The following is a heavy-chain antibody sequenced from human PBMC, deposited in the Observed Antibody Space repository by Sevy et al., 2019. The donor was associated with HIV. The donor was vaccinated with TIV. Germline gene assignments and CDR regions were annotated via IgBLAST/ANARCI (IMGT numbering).Heavy chain of an antibody. CDR3: ARDDGNYYFHY. CDR2: IKQDAGQK. V-gene: IGHV3-7*01. Sequence: GESLKISCAASGFTFSKYWMGWVRQAPGKGLEWVANIKQDAGQKYYVDSVKGRFTISRDNAKNSLFLQMNSLRAEDTALYFCARDDGNYYFHYWGQGTLVTVSS. J-gene: IGHJ4*02. D-gene: IGHD1-7*01. CDR1: GFTFSKYW.